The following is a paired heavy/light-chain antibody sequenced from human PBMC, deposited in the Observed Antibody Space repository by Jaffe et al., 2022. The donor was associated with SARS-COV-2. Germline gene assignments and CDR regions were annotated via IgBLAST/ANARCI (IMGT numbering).Heavy chain of an antibody. CDR3: ARAPAAAYYYYGMDV. CDR1: GFTVSANY. CDR2: IYSGGTT. V-gene: IGHV3-53*01. D-gene: IGHD6-13*01. J-gene: IGHJ6*02. Sequence: EVQLVESGGGLIQPGGSLRLSCAASGFTVSANYMSWVRQALGKGLECVSIIYSGGTTYYADSVKGRFTISRDNSKNTVHLQMNSLRAEDTAVYYCARAPAAAYYYYGMDVWGQGTTVTVSS.
Light chain of an antibody. J-gene: IGKJ1*01. V-gene: IGKV1-5*03. CDR2: KAS. CDR1: QSISTW. CDR3: QQYNIYST. Sequence: DIQMTQSPSTLSASVGDRVTITCRASQSISTWLAWYQQKPGKAPKVLIYKASTLESGVPSRFSGSGSGTEFTLTISSLEPDDFATYYCQQYNIYSTFGQGTKVEIK.